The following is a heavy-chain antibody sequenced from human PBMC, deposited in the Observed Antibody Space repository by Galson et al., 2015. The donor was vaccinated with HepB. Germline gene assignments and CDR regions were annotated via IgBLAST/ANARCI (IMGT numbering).Heavy chain of an antibody. CDR1: GFTFSSYS. J-gene: IGHJ4*02. V-gene: IGHV3-48*01. D-gene: IGHD2-2*01. Sequence: SLRLSCAASGFTFSSYSMNWVRQAPGKGLEWVSYISSSSSTIYYADSVKGRFTISRDNAKNSLYLQMNSLRAEDTAVYYCARDIVVVPGYFDYWGQGTLVTVSS. CDR2: ISSSSSTI. CDR3: ARDIVVVPGYFDY.